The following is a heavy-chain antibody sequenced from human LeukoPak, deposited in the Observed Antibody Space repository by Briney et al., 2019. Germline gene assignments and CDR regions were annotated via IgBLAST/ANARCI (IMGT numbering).Heavy chain of an antibody. Sequence: PSETLSLTCTVSGGSISSYYWSWIRQPPGKGLEWIGYIYYSGSTNYNPSPKSRVTISVDTSKNQFSLKLSSVTAADTAVYYCARGRGFLGAGDYWGQGTLVTVSS. D-gene: IGHD1-26*01. CDR1: GGSISSYY. CDR3: ARGRGFLGAGDY. V-gene: IGHV4-59*01. J-gene: IGHJ4*02. CDR2: IYYSGST.